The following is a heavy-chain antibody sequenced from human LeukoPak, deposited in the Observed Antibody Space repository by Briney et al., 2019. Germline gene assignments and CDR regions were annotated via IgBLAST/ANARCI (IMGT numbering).Heavy chain of an antibody. V-gene: IGHV3-21*04. J-gene: IGHJ3*02. Sequence: GGSLRLSCAASGFTFSSYSMNWVRQAPGKGLEWVSSISSSSSYIYYADSVKGRFTISRDNAKNSLYLQMNSLRAEDTAVYYCARKYYYDSSGSDAFDTWGQGTMVTVSS. CDR3: ARKYYYDSSGSDAFDT. CDR2: ISSSSSYI. CDR1: GFTFSSYS. D-gene: IGHD3-22*01.